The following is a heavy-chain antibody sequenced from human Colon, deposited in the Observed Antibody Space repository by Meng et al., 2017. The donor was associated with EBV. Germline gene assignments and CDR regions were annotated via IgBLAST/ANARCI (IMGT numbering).Heavy chain of an antibody. V-gene: IGHV4-4*02. Sequence: QVQLRDSGPALLKPSETLSLTCVVSGDSITNHNWWAWVRQPPGKGLEWIGEIPHRGSSAYNPSLKSRVSMSIDKSKNQFSLKLTSVTAADTAVYHRLRGSGGSVWGQGTLVTVSS. D-gene: IGHD3-10*01. CDR3: LRGSGGSV. J-gene: IGHJ1*01. CDR1: GDSITNHNW. CDR2: IPHRGSS.